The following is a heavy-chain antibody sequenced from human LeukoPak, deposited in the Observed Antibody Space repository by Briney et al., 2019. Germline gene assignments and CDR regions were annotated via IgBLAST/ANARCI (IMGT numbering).Heavy chain of an antibody. Sequence: GGSLRLSCAASGFTFDDYAMHWVRQAPGKGLEWVSGISWNSGSIGYADSVKGRFTISRDNAKNSLYLQMNSLRAEDMALYYCAKSPYGGGAVVSFDIWGQGTMVTVSS. V-gene: IGHV3-9*03. CDR2: ISWNSGSI. D-gene: IGHD4-23*01. CDR1: GFTFDDYA. CDR3: AKSPYGGGAVVSFDI. J-gene: IGHJ3*02.